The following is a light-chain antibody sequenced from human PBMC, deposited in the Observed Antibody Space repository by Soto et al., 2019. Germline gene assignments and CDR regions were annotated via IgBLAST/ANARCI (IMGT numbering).Light chain of an antibody. CDR2: GAS. Sequence: EIVMTQSPATLSVSPWERATLSCRASQSVSSNLAWYQKKPGQAPRLLLYGASSRATGIPDRFSGSGSGTDFTLTISRLEPEDFAVYYCQQYGSSPPITFGQGTRLEIK. CDR1: QSVSSN. J-gene: IGKJ5*01. V-gene: IGKV3-20*01. CDR3: QQYGSSPPIT.